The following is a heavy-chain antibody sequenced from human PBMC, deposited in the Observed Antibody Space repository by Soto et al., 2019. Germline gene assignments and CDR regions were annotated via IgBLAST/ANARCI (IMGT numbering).Heavy chain of an antibody. CDR1: GGYISSSSYY. CDR2: IYYSGST. V-gene: IGHV4-39*01. J-gene: IGHJ4*02. CDR3: ARLPGDRVAVPVATDVI. Sequence: SETLSLTCTVSGGYISSSSYYCGWIRQPPGKGLEWIGSIYYSGSTYYNPSLKSRVTISVDTSKNQFSLKLSSVTAADTAVYYCARLPGDRVAVPVATDVIWGQGTLVPVSS. D-gene: IGHD2-2*01.